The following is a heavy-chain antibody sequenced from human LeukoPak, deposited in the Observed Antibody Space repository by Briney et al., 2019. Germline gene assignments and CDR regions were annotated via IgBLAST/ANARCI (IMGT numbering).Heavy chain of an antibody. CDR1: GFSFSNCW. CDR3: VSAIRGSPIDY. CDR2: IKTDGSET. J-gene: IGHJ4*02. Sequence: GGSLRLSCAASGFSFSNCWMGWVRQAPGKGLACVANIKTDGSETYYVDSVKGRFTISRDNAKNSLFLQMNSLRAEDTAIYYCVSAIRGSPIDYWGQGTLVTVSS. V-gene: IGHV3-7*01. D-gene: IGHD3-10*01.